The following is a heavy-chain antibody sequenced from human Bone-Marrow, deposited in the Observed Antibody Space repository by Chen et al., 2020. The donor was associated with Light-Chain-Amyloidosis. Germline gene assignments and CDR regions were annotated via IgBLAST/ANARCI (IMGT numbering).Heavy chain of an antibody. D-gene: IGHD5-12*01. Sequence: EVQLEQSGPEVKKPGESLKISCKGSGYTFPNYWIGWVRQMPGKGLGWMGVIYPDDSDARCRPSFEGQVTISADKSITTAYLQWRSLKASDTAMYYCARRRDGYNFDYWGQGTLVTVSS. CDR2: IYPDDSDA. V-gene: IGHV5-51*01. CDR1: GYTFPNYW. CDR3: ARRRDGYNFDY. J-gene: IGHJ4*02.